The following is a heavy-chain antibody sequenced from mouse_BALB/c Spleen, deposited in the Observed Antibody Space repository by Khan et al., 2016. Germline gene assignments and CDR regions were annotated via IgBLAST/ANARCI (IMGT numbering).Heavy chain of an antibody. J-gene: IGHJ3*01. CDR2: IDPANGNT. V-gene: IGHV14-3*02. CDR1: GFNIKDTY. CDR3: ARSPYDDDVGFAY. Sequence: EVELVESGAKLVKPGASVKLSCTASGFNIKDTYMHWVKQRPEQGLEWIGRIDPANGNTKYDPKFQGKATITADTSSNTAYLQLSSLTSEDTAVYYCARSPYDDDVGFAYWGQGTLVTVSA. D-gene: IGHD2-4*01.